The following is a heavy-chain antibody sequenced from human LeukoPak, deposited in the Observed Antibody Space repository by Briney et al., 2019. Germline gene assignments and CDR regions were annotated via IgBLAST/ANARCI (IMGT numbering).Heavy chain of an antibody. CDR2: IYYSGST. J-gene: IGHJ6*03. D-gene: IGHD5-24*01. CDR1: GGSINSFY. V-gene: IGHV4-59*01. Sequence: SETLSLTCTVSGGSINSFYWTWIRQPPGKGLEWIGYIYYSGSTNYNPSLKSRVTISVDTSKNQFSLKLSSVTAADTAVYYCARDRGRWLQFDRVQDYYYYMDVWGKGTTVTVSS. CDR3: ARDRGRWLQFDRVQDYYYYMDV.